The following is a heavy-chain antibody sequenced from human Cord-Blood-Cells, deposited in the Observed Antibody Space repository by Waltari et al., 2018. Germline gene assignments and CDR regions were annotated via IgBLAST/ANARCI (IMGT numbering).Heavy chain of an antibody. CDR1: GFTLSSYD. J-gene: IGHJ3*02. CDR2: IGTAGDT. V-gene: IGHV3-13*01. Sequence: SCAASGFTLSSYDMHWVRQATGKGLEWVSAIGTAGDTYYSGSVKGRFTISRENAKNSLYLQMNSLRAGDTAVYYCARSANDAFDIWGQGTMVTVSS. CDR3: ARSANDAFDI.